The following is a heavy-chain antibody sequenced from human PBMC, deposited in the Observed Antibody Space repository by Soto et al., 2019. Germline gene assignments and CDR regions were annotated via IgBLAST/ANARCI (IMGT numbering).Heavy chain of an antibody. CDR1: GSRFSNYV. CDR3: AREGRGKKAGYNGLVSLGY. D-gene: IGHD2-2*02. J-gene: IGHJ4*02. V-gene: IGHV1-69*06. CDR2: IIPIFNST. Sequence: QVQLVQSGAEVKTPGSSLKVYCTVSGSRFSNYVISWVRQAPGHGLEWLGRIIPIFNSTQYAQRFQGRVTITAYKSTNTASLELSSLRSDDTAVYYCAREGRGKKAGYNGLVSLGYWGQGTLVTVSS.